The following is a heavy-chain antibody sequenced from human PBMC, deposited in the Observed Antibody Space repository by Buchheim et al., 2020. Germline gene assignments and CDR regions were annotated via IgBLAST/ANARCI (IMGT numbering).Heavy chain of an antibody. D-gene: IGHD1-26*01. CDR2: VSYDGSNT. CDR3: ARDKGRYYFDY. CDR1: GCTFRSYA. J-gene: IGHJ4*02. V-gene: IGHV3-30*04. Sequence: QVQLVESGGGVVQPGRSLRLACAVAGCTFRSYAMHWVRQAPGKGLEWVAVVSYDGSNTYHADSAKGRFTISRDNSKNTLYLQMNSLRGEDTAVYYCARDKGRYYFDYWGQGTL.